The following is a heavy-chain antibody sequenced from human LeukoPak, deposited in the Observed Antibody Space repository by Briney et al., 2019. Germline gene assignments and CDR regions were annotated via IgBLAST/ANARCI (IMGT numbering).Heavy chain of an antibody. J-gene: IGHJ4*02. D-gene: IGHD2/OR15-2a*01. V-gene: IGHV3-74*01. CDR1: GNYW. Sequence: GGSLRLSCAASGNYWMHWVRQVPGKGLVWVSHINSDGSWTSYADSVKGRFTISRDNAKNTVYLQMNSLRAEDTAVYYCVSFYETYWGRGTLVTVSS. CDR3: VSFYETY. CDR2: INSDGSWT.